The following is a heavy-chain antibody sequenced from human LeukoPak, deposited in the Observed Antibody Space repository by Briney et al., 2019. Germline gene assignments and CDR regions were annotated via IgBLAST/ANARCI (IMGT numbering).Heavy chain of an antibody. V-gene: IGHV4-34*01. CDR2: INHSRTT. Sequence: SETLSLTCAVYGGSFSGYYWSWIRQPPGKGLEWIGGINHSRTTNYNPSLQSRVTISVDTSKNQFSLKLSPVTAADPAVSYCARDVDATSGWFPPWGQGTLVTVSS. D-gene: IGHD2-15*01. CDR3: ARDVDATSGWFPP. CDR1: GGSFSGYY. J-gene: IGHJ5*02.